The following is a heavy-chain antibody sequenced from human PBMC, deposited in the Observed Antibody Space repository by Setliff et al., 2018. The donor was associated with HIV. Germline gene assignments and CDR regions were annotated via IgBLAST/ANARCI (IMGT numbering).Heavy chain of an antibody. J-gene: IGHJ6*03. CDR3: ARHRDPPGSSSWIYYYYYMDV. CDR1: GGSISSGSYY. D-gene: IGHD6-13*01. V-gene: IGHV4-39*01. CDR2: IYHSGST. Sequence: SETLSLTCTVSGGSISSGSYYWSWIRQPAGKGLEWIGSIYHSGSTYYNPSLESRITISVDTSKNQFSLKLSSVTAADTALYFCARHRDPPGSSSWIYYYYYMDVWGTGSPVTVSS.